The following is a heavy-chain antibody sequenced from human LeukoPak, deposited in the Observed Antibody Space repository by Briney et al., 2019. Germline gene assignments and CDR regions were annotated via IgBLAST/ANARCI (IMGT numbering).Heavy chain of an antibody. CDR1: GDSIKSSTNY. V-gene: IGHV4-39*01. Sequence: SETLSLTCTVSGDSIKSSTNYWGWIRQPPGKGLEWIGSIYHTGNTYYNTSLQSRATLSVDTSTNQFSLKLTSVTAADTAVYFCAHEDYNGFNSFDFWGQGTLVTVSS. J-gene: IGHJ4*02. CDR3: AHEDYNGFNSFDF. CDR2: IYHTGNT. D-gene: IGHD3-10*01.